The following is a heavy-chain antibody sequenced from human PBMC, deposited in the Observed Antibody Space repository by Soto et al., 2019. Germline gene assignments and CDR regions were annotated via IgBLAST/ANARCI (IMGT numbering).Heavy chain of an antibody. V-gene: IGHV4-59*12. CDR2: IHYSGST. J-gene: IGHJ6*03. D-gene: IGHD2-2*01. CDR1: GGSINSDY. Sequence: SETLSLTCTVSGGSINSDYWSWIRQPPGKGLEWVGNIHYSGSTTYNPSLESRITISVDTSKNQFSLKLSSVTAADTAVYYCARTAYCSSTSCYYYMDVWGKGTTVTVSS. CDR3: ARTAYCSSTSCYYYMDV.